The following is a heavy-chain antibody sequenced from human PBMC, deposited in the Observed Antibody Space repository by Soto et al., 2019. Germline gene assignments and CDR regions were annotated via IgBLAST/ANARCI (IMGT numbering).Heavy chain of an antibody. Sequence: QVQLVQSGAEVQRPGASVKVSCKTSGYTFTSFDINWVRQATGQGLEWMGWMNPNSGNTGYAHMFQGRGTMTRNTSISTAYLALSSLRSADSAVYYCASGPPKYRRGGSGASFNRFDYWGQGTLFAVSS. CDR1: GYTFTSFD. D-gene: IGHD2-15*01. CDR2: MNPNSGNT. V-gene: IGHV1-8*01. CDR3: ASGPPKYRRGGSGASFNRFDY. J-gene: IGHJ4*02.